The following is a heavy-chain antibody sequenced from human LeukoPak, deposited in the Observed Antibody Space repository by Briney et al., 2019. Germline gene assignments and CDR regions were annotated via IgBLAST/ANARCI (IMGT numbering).Heavy chain of an antibody. Sequence: GASVKVSCKASGYTFTSYDINWVRQATGQGLEWMGWMNPNSGNTGYAQKFQGRVTITADESTSTAYMELSSLRSEDTAVYYCARRNYDHIWGNYGSLYYFDYWGQGTLVTVSS. CDR1: GYTFTSYD. V-gene: IGHV1-8*03. CDR3: ARRNYDHIWGNYGSLYYFDY. CDR2: MNPNSGNT. J-gene: IGHJ4*02. D-gene: IGHD3-16*01.